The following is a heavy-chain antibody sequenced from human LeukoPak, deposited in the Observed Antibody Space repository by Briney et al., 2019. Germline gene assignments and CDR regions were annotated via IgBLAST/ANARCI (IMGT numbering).Heavy chain of an antibody. CDR3: AKRGVVIRVILVGFHKEAQYFDS. Sequence: TGGSLRLSCVASGFTFSTHWMSWVRQVPGKGLEWVANIKEDGSAKYYVDSVKGRFTISRDNAKKSLYLQMNSLRAEDTAVYFCAKRGVVIRVILVGFHKEAQYFDSWGQGALVTVSS. D-gene: IGHD3-22*01. CDR1: GFTFSTHW. CDR2: IKEDGSAK. J-gene: IGHJ4*02. V-gene: IGHV3-7*03.